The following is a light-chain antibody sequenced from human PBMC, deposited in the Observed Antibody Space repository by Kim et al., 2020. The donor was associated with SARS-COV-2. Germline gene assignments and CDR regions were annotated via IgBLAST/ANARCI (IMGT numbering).Light chain of an antibody. V-gene: IGKV3D-20*01. Sequence: SPGDRATTSCGARQSVSNNYLAWYQQKPGLAPRLVMFDASRRATGIPDRFSGSGSGTDFTLTINRLEPEDFAVYYCQQYGRSPITFGQGTRLEIK. CDR1: QSVSNNY. CDR3: QQYGRSPIT. CDR2: DAS. J-gene: IGKJ5*01.